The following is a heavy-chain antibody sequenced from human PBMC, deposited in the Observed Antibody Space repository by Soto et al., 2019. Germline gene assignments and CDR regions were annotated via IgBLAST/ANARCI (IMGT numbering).Heavy chain of an antibody. CDR3: ARQEYYDSRGFPYYFDY. J-gene: IGHJ4*02. CDR1: HGSITNYY. CDR2: IYYRGST. V-gene: IGHV4-59*01. Sequence: ETLSLTCSVSHGSITNYYWSWIRQPPGKGLEWIGYIYYRGSTNYSPSFKSRVTISVDTSKNQFSLKLNSVTAADTAVYYCARQEYYDSRGFPYYFDYWGQGTLVTVS. D-gene: IGHD3-22*01.